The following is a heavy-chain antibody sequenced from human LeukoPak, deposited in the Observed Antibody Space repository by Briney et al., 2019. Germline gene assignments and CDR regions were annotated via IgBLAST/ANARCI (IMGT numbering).Heavy chain of an antibody. D-gene: IGHD2-15*01. CDR1: GYTFTSYG. J-gene: IGHJ4*02. CDR3: ARDQFPDIVGVVAAKPPDY. Sequence: ASVKVSCKASGYTFTSYGISWVRQAPGQGLEWMGWISAYNGNTNYAQKLQGRVTMTTDTSTSTAYMELRSLRSDDTAVYYCARDQFPDIVGVVAAKPPDYWGQGTLVTVSS. V-gene: IGHV1-18*01. CDR2: ISAYNGNT.